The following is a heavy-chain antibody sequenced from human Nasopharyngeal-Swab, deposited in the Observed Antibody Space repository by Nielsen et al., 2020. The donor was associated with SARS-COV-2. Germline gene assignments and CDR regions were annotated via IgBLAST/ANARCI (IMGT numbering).Heavy chain of an antibody. CDR2: IRSKGNNYAT. D-gene: IGHD2-15*01. CDR3: TRCGGGCYSGRDY. Sequence: GGSLRLSCAASGLTFSKAWMSWVRQASGKGLEWVGRIRSKGNNYATAYAASVKGRFIIFRDDPTNTAYLQMNSLKTEDTAMYYCTRCGGGCYSGRDYWGQGTLVTVSS. CDR1: GLTFSKAW. J-gene: IGHJ4*02. V-gene: IGHV3-73*01.